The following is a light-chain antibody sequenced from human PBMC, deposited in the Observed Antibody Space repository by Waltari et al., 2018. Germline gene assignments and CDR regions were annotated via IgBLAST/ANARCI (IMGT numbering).Light chain of an antibody. CDR1: SSDVGSYNL. CDR3: CSYAGSKFYV. CDR2: EVS. J-gene: IGLJ1*01. V-gene: IGLV2-23*02. Sequence: QSALTQPASVSGSPGQSITISCTGTSSDVGSYNLVSWYQQHPGKGPKLMIDEVSKRPSGVSNRFSGSKSGNTASLTIAGLQAEDDAEYYGCSYAGSKFYVFGTGTKVTVL.